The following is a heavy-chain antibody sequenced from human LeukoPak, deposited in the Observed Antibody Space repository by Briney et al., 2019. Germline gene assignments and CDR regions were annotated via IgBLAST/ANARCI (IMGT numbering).Heavy chain of an antibody. J-gene: IGHJ6*03. V-gene: IGHV1-18*01. CDR3: ARGSYYDSSGYPRPYYYYYYMDV. CDR2: ISAYNGNP. Sequence: ASVKVSXKASGYTFTSYGISWVRQAPGQGLEWMGWISAYNGNPTYAQKLQGRVTMTTDTSTSTAYMELRSLRSDDTAVYYCARGSYYDSSGYPRPYYYYYYMDVWGKGTTVTVSS. CDR1: GYTFTSYG. D-gene: IGHD3-22*01.